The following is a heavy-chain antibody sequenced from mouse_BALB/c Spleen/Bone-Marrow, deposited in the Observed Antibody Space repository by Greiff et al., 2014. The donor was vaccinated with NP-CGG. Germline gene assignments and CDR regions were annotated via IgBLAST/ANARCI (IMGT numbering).Heavy chain of an antibody. V-gene: IGHV1-14*01. D-gene: IGHD2-4*01. J-gene: IGHJ4*01. CDR2: INPYNDGT. CDR3: AREGGLRRGDYYAMDY. CDR1: GYTFTAYV. Sequence: SGPELVKPRASVKMSCKASGYTFTAYVMHWVQQKPGQGLEWIGYINPYNDGTKYNEKFKGKATLTSDKSSSTAYMELSSLTSEDSAVYYCAREGGLRRGDYYAMDYWGQGTSVTVSS.